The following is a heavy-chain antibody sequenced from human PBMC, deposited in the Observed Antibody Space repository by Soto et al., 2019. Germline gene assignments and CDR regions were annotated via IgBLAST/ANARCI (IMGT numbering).Heavy chain of an antibody. J-gene: IGHJ5*02. CDR2: ISSSSSTI. CDR3: ARDGDCSGGSCSYNWFDP. D-gene: IGHD2-15*01. CDR1: GFTFSSYS. Sequence: GGSLRLSCAASGFTFSSYSMNWVRQAPGKGLEWVSYISSSSSTIYYADSVKGRFTISRDNAKNSLYLQMNSLRDEDTAVYYCARDGDCSGGSCSYNWFDPWGQGTLVTVSS. V-gene: IGHV3-48*02.